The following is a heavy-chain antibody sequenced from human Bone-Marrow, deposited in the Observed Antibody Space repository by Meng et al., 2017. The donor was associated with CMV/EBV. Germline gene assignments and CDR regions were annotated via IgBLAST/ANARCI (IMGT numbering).Heavy chain of an antibody. CDR3: ATQGATMPN. D-gene: IGHD1-26*01. CDR1: GFTFSSYW. V-gene: IGHV3-7*01. J-gene: IGHJ4*02. CDR2: IKQDGSET. Sequence: GESLKISCAASGFTFSSYWMSWVRQIPGKGLEWVGNIKQDGSETYYLGSVMGRFTISRDNAKNSLYLQMNSLRVEDTAVYYCATQGATMPNWGQGTLVTVSS.